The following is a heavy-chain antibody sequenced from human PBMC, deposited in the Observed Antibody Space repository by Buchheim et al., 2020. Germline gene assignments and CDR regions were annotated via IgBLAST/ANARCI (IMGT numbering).Heavy chain of an antibody. CDR2: ISSSVITI. D-gene: IGHD6-19*01. Sequence: EVQLVESGGGLVQPGGSLRLSCVASGFTFSSYDMNWVRQAPGKGLEWISYISSSVITIYYADSVKGRFTISRDNAKNSLYLPMNSLRAEDTAVYYCARTDSSGWYDMDVWGQGTT. V-gene: IGHV3-48*03. J-gene: IGHJ6*01. CDR1: GFTFSSYD. CDR3: ARTDSSGWYDMDV.